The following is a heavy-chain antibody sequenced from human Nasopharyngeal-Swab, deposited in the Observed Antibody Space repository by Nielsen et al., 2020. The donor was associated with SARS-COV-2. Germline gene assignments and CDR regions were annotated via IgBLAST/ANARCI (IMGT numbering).Heavy chain of an antibody. V-gene: IGHV4-39*01. D-gene: IGHD3-3*01. CDR1: GDSISSNSYY. Sequence: SETLSLTCTVSGDSISSNSYYWGWIRQSPGKGLEWIGSFSYSGTTYFNPSLKSRVTISVDTSKNQFSVKLSSATAADTAVYYCARHQEFTIFGVVIRGAFDIWGQGTMVTVSS. CDR3: ARHQEFTIFGVVIRGAFDI. CDR2: FSYSGTT. J-gene: IGHJ3*02.